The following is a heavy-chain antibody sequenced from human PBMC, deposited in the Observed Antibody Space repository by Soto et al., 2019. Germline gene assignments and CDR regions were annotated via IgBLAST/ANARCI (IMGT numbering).Heavy chain of an antibody. Sequence: PSETLSLTCTVSGASISNTEWWHWVRQPPGKGLEWIGEVHHSGDTNYNPSPKSRVTMSVDKSKNQFSLMLTSATAADTAVYYCAKWHPLNPWGQGTLVTVSS. J-gene: IGHJ5*02. CDR3: AKWHPLNP. CDR1: GASISNTEW. CDR2: VHHSGDT. V-gene: IGHV4-4*02. D-gene: IGHD2-8*01.